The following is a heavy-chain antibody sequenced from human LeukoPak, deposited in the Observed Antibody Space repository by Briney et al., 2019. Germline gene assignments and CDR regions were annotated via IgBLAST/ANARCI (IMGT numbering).Heavy chain of an antibody. CDR1: GYSFTSYW. D-gene: IGHD3-10*01. Sequence: GESLKISCKGSGYSFTSYWIGWVRQMPGKGLEWMGIIYPGDSDTRYSPSFQGQVTISADKSISTAYLQWSSLKASDTAMYYCARPMVRGVEPDAFDIWGQGIMVTVSS. V-gene: IGHV5-51*01. CDR3: ARPMVRGVEPDAFDI. CDR2: IYPGDSDT. J-gene: IGHJ3*02.